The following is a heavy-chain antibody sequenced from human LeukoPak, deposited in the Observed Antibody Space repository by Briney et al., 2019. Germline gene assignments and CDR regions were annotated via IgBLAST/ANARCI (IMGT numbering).Heavy chain of an antibody. CDR1: GGTFSSYT. CDR2: IIPILGIA. Sequence: GATVKVSCKASGGTFSSYTISWVRQAPGQGLEWMGRIIPILGIANYAQKFQGRVTITADKSTSTAYMELSSLRSEDTAVYYCARDCWGITIFGVATLPPRNNWFDPWGQGTLVTVSS. CDR3: ARDCWGITIFGVATLPPRNNWFDP. D-gene: IGHD3-3*01. V-gene: IGHV1-69*04. J-gene: IGHJ5*02.